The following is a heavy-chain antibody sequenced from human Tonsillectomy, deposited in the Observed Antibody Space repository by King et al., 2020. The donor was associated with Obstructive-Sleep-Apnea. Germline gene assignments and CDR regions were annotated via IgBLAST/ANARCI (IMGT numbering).Heavy chain of an antibody. CDR2: ITGSVGTT. CDR3: AKEEYLVPAAPIDY. V-gene: IGHV3-23*04. Sequence: VQLVESGGSLVQPGGSLTLSCAASGFTFSSYGMSWVRQAPGKGLEWVSGITGSVGTTYHADSVKGRFTISRDNSKNTLYLQMNGLRVEDTAVYYCAKEEYLVPAAPIDYWGQGTLVTVSS. D-gene: IGHD2-2*01. CDR1: GFTFSSYG. J-gene: IGHJ4*02.